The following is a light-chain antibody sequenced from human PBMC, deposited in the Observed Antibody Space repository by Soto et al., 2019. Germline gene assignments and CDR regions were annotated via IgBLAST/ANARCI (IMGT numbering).Light chain of an antibody. CDR1: QSVSSIY. CDR2: GAS. Sequence: EIVLTQSPGTLSLSPGERATLSCRASQSVSSIYLAWYQQKPGQAPRLLIYGASSMATGMPDRFSGSGSGTDFTLTISRLETEDFSVYYCQQYGSSPTFGGGTKVEIK. CDR3: QQYGSSPT. J-gene: IGKJ4*01. V-gene: IGKV3-20*01.